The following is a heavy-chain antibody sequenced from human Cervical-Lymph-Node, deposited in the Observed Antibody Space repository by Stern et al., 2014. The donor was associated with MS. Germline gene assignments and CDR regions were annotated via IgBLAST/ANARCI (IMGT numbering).Heavy chain of an antibody. CDR2: IYSNGRT. Sequence: EVHLVESGGDLIQPGGSLRLSCAASGFTVGNNYMTWVRQAPGKGLEWVSVIYSNGRTYYADSVKGRFTVSRDSSKNTVYLQMNSLRAEDTAVYYCARHPHEDVWGQGTTVTVSS. V-gene: IGHV3-53*01. CDR3: ARHPHEDV. CDR1: GFTVGNNY. J-gene: IGHJ6*02.